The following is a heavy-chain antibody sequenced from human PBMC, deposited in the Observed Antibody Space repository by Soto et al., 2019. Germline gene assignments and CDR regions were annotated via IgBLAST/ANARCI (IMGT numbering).Heavy chain of an antibody. Sequence: ASVKVSGKASGYTVTDYYLHWVRQAPGQGLQWMGWISPKSGDTKYAQNLQGRVTMTRDTSIGATYMELSSLTSDDTAVYYCAKLAYYHYAMAVWGKGTTVTVSS. CDR2: ISPKSGDT. J-gene: IGHJ6*04. CDR3: AKLAYYHYAMAV. V-gene: IGHV1-2*02. CDR1: GYTVTDYY.